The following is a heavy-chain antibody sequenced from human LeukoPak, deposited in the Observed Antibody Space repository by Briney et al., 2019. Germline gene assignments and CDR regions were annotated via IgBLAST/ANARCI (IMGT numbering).Heavy chain of an antibody. CDR2: ISYDGSNK. J-gene: IGHJ4*02. Sequence: GRSLRLSCAASGFTFSSYAMHWVRQAPGKGLEWVAVISYDGSNKYYADSVKGRFTISRDNSKNTLYLQMNSLRVEDTAVYYCARNGGGLDYWGQGTLVTVSS. CDR3: ARNGGGLDY. CDR1: GFTFSSYA. V-gene: IGHV3-30*04. D-gene: IGHD3-16*01.